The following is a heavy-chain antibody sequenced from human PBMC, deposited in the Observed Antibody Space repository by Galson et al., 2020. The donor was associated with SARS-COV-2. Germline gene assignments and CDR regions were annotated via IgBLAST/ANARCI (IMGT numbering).Heavy chain of an antibody. CDR2: IYHSGST. V-gene: IGHV4-30-2*01. CDR1: GGSISSGGYS. J-gene: IGHJ4*02. CDR3: ARGPIVVVPAANIPVGFDY. D-gene: IGHD2-2*01. Sequence: SETLSLTCAVSGGSISSGGYSWSWIRQPPGKGLEWIGYIYHSGSTYYNPSLKCRVTISVDRSKNQFSLKLSSVTAADTAVYYCARGPIVVVPAANIPVGFDYWGQGTLVTVSS.